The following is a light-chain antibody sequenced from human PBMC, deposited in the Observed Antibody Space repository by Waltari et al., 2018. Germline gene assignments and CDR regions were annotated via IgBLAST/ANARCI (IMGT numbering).Light chain of an antibody. CDR3: MQGTHWPWT. CDR1: QSLVHSDENTY. V-gene: IGKV2-30*02. CDR2: RVS. Sequence: DVVMTQSPLSLPVTLGQPASISCRSSQSLVHSDENTYLNWFQQRPGQSPRRLFYRVSNRDSGVPDRFSGSGSGTEFTLKISRVEAEDVGVYYCMQGTHWPWTFGQGTKVEIK. J-gene: IGKJ1*01.